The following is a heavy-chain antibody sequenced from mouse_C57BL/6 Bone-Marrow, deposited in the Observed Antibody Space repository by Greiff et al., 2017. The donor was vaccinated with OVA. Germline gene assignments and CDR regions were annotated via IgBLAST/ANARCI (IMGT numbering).Heavy chain of an antibody. J-gene: IGHJ3*01. CDR3: ARGDKTGAWFAY. Sequence: EVKLVESGGGLVKPGGSLKLSCAASGFTFSSYAMSWVRQTPEKRLEWVATISDGGSYTYYPDNVKGRFTISRDNAKNNLYLQMSHLKSEDTAMYYCARGDKTGAWFAYWGQGTLVTVSA. CDR2: ISDGGSYT. CDR1: GFTFSSYA. V-gene: IGHV5-4*03. D-gene: IGHD4-1*01.